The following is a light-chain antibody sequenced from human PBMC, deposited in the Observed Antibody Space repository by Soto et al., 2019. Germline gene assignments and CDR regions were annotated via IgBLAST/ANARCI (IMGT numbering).Light chain of an antibody. CDR2: RAS. Sequence: EIVMLQSPATLSVSPGDTATLSCRASQSVIKNLAWYQQRPGQAPRLLIYRASIRAAGIPARFSGSGSGTEFTLTISSLQSEDFAVYYCQEYSNWPPRRTFGQGTKVEIK. J-gene: IGKJ1*01. V-gene: IGKV3-15*01. CDR1: QSVIKN. CDR3: QEYSNWPPRRT.